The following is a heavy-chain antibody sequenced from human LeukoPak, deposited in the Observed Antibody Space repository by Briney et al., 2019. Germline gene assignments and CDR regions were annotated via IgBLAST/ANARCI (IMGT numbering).Heavy chain of an antibody. CDR1: GYTFTSYD. Sequence: ASVKVSCKASGYTFTSYDINWVRQATGQGLEWMGWMNPNSGNTGYAQKFQGRVTMTRNTSISTAYMELSSLRSEDTAVYYCARASTTVTTDYYYYAMDVWGQGTTVTVSS. J-gene: IGHJ6*02. D-gene: IGHD4-17*01. CDR2: MNPNSGNT. CDR3: ARASTTVTTDYYYYAMDV. V-gene: IGHV1-8*01.